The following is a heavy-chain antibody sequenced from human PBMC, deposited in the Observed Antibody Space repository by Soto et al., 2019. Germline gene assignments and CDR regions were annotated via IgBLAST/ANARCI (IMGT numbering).Heavy chain of an antibody. CDR2: IYYSGST. V-gene: IGHV4-30-4*02. J-gene: IGHJ6*02. CDR1: GGSISSGDYY. CDR3: ARDDFHYYGMDV. Sequence: SETLSLTCTVSGGSISSGDYYWSWIRQPPGKGLEWIGYIYYSGSTYYNPSLKSRVTISVDTSKNQFSLKLSSVTAADTAVYYCARDDFHYYGMDVWGQGTTVTVSS.